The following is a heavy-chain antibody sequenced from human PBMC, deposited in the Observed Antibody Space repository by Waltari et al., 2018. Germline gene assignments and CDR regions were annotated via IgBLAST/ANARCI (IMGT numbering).Heavy chain of an antibody. D-gene: IGHD3-10*01. J-gene: IGHJ4*02. CDR1: GFTFSSYA. V-gene: IGHV3-23*01. CDR2: ISGSGGST. Sequence: EVQLLESGGGLVQPGGSLRLSCAASGFTFSSYAMSWVRQAPGKGLEWVSAISGSGGSTYYADSVKGRFTISRDNSKNTLYLQMNSLRAEDTAVYYCAKRAGGYYYGSGSYDYWGQGTLVTVSS. CDR3: AKRAGGYYYGSGSYDY.